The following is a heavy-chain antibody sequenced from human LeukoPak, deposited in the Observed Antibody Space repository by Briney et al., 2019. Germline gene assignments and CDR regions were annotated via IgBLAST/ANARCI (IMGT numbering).Heavy chain of an antibody. V-gene: IGHV3-53*01. J-gene: IGHJ3*02. CDR1: GFTVSSNS. Sequence: PGGSLRLSCTVSGFTVSSNSMSWVRQAPGKGLEWVSFIYSDNTHYSDSVKGRFTISRDNSKNTLYLQMNSLRAEDMAVYYCARGRRYFDWPDAFDIWGQGTMVTVSS. CDR2: IYSDNT. CDR3: ARGRRYFDWPDAFDI. D-gene: IGHD3-9*01.